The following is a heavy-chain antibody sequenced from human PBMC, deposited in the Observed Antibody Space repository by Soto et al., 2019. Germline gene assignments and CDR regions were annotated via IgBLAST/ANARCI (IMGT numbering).Heavy chain of an antibody. V-gene: IGHV3-23*01. Sequence: EVQLLDSGGGLVQPGGSLRLSCAASGFTFSSYAMSWVRQAPGKGLEWVSAISGSGGSAYYADSVKGRFTISRDNSKNTLYLQTNSLRAEDTAVYYCAKYNLFGSGTKDYWGPGTLVTGSS. CDR2: ISGSGGSA. J-gene: IGHJ4*02. D-gene: IGHD3-10*01. CDR3: AKYNLFGSGTKDY. CDR1: GFTFSSYA.